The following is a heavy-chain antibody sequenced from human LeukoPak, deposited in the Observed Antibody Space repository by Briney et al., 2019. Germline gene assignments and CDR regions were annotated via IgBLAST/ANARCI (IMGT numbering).Heavy chain of an antibody. CDR3: ARDLSIAGFGELPEDY. Sequence: SETLSLTCTVSGGSISSTSYYWGWIRQPPGKGLEWIGSIYYSGSTYYNPSLKSRVTISVDTSKNQFSLKLSSVTAADTAVYYCARDLSIAGFGELPEDYWGQGTLVTVSS. J-gene: IGHJ4*02. CDR1: GGSISSTSYY. V-gene: IGHV4-39*07. CDR2: IYYSGST. D-gene: IGHD3-10*01.